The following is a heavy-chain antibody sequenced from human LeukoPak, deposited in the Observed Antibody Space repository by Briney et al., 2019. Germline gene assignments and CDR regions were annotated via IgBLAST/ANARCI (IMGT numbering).Heavy chain of an antibody. CDR3: ARDEYGDYALGY. Sequence: GGTLRLSCAASGFTFSSYGMSWVRQAPGKGLEWVSAISGSGGSTYYADSVKGRFTISRDNSKNTLYLQMNSLRAEDTAVYYCARDEYGDYALGYWGQGTLVTVSS. J-gene: IGHJ4*02. D-gene: IGHD4-17*01. CDR1: GFTFSSYG. CDR2: ISGSGGST. V-gene: IGHV3-23*01.